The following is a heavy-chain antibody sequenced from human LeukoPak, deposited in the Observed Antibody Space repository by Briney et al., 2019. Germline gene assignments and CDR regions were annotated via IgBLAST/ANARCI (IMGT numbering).Heavy chain of an antibody. CDR1: GYTFTSYD. CDR2: MNPNSGNT. D-gene: IGHD3-3*01. J-gene: IGHJ4*02. Sequence: ASVKVSCKASGYTFTSYDINWVRQATGQGLEWMGWMNPNSGNTGYAQKFQGRVTITRNTSISTAYIELSSLRSEDTAVYYCARGSRSIFGVVIRRYFDYWGQGTLVTVSS. CDR3: ARGSRSIFGVVIRRYFDY. V-gene: IGHV1-8*03.